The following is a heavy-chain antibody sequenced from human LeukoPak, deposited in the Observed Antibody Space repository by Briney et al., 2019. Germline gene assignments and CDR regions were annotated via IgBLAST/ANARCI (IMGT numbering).Heavy chain of an antibody. D-gene: IGHD2-21*02. CDR2: IKQEGSEK. Sequence: GGSLRLSCAASGFTFSSYWMSWVRQAAGKGLEWVANIKQEGSEKYYVDSVKGRFTISRDNAKNSLYLQMNSLRAEDTAVYYCARDLVTAGPPSPFDYWGQGTLVTVSS. V-gene: IGHV3-7*01. J-gene: IGHJ4*02. CDR3: ARDLVTAGPPSPFDY. CDR1: GFTFSSYW.